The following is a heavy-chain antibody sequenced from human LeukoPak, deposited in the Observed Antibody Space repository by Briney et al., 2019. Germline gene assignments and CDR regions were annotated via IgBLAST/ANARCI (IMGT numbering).Heavy chain of an antibody. CDR2: IIPIFGTA. D-gene: IGHD6-19*01. Sequence: GASVKVSCKASGGTFSSYAISWVRQAPGQGLEWMGGIIPIFGTANYAQKFQGRVTITADESTSTAYMELSSLRSEDTAVYYCARDGGYDNYYYYGMDVWGQGTTVTVSS. J-gene: IGHJ6*02. CDR3: ARDGGYDNYYYYGMDV. V-gene: IGHV1-69*13. CDR1: GGTFSSYA.